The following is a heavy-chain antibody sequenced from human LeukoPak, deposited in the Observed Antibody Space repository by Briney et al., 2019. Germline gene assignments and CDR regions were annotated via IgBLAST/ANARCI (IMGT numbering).Heavy chain of an antibody. CDR2: ISDSGGST. V-gene: IGHV3-23*01. Sequence: PGGSLRLSCAASGFTFSSYAMSWVRQAPGRELEWVSGISDSGGSTYYADSVKGRFTISRDNSKNTVYLQMNSLRAEDTAIYYCAKGTGDYGMDVWGQGTTVTVSS. D-gene: IGHD1-1*01. CDR1: GFTFSSYA. J-gene: IGHJ6*02. CDR3: AKGTGDYGMDV.